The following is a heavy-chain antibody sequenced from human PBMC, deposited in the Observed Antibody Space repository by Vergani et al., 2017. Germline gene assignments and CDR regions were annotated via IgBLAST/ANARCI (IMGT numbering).Heavy chain of an antibody. CDR3: ARMTXCSGTTCPGAFDL. CDR2: IYMNGNT. CDR1: GGSISSYY. Sequence: QVQLQESGPGLVKPSETLTLTCTVSGGSISSYYWSWIRQPAGKGLEWIGRIYMNGNTNYNPSLKSRVAVSVDTSKNQFSLKLTSVTAADTAIYYCARMTXCSGTTCPGAFDLWGQGTMVTVSA. V-gene: IGHV4-4*07. J-gene: IGHJ3*01. D-gene: IGHD2-2*01.